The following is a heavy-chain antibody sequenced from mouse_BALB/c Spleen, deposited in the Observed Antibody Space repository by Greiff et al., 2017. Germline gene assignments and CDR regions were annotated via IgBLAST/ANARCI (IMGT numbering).Heavy chain of an antibody. CDR3: ARKDDGYYDFDY. CDR2: IWSGGST. J-gene: IGHJ2*01. CDR1: GFSLTSYG. Sequence: VQLQQSGPGLVQPSQSLSITCTVSGFSLTSYGVHWVRQSPGKGLEWLGVIWSGGSTDYNAAFISRLSISKDNSKSQVFFKMNSLQANDTAIYYCARKDDGYYDFDYWGQGTTLTVSS. D-gene: IGHD2-3*01. V-gene: IGHV2-2*02.